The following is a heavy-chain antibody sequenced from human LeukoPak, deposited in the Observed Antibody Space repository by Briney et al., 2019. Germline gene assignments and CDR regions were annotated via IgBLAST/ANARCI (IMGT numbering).Heavy chain of an antibody. CDR3: AADRAQQGGATAY. Sequence: GASVKVSCKASGFDFSKTAVQWVRQARGQRLEWMGWIVIGSGNTNYAQKFQERVTITRDMSTTTVYMELSSLRSEDAAVYYCAADRAQQGGATAYWGQGTLVTVYS. J-gene: IGHJ4*02. CDR1: GFDFSKTA. V-gene: IGHV1-58*01. D-gene: IGHD1-26*01. CDR2: IVIGSGNT.